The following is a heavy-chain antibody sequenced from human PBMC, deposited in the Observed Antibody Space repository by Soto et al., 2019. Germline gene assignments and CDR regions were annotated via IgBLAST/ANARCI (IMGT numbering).Heavy chain of an antibody. CDR1: GDSISGDGFS. J-gene: IGHJ4*02. Sequence: QLQLQESGSGVVKPSQTLCLRCSVSGDSISGDGFSWNWIRQPPGKGLEWIGYIYYSGSTYYNPSLQSRVTISVERSKKQFSLKMTSVTAADTAVYFCARGDSNTFDYWGQGALVTVSS. V-gene: IGHV4-30-2*01. D-gene: IGHD3-22*01. CDR2: IYYSGST. CDR3: ARGDSNTFDY.